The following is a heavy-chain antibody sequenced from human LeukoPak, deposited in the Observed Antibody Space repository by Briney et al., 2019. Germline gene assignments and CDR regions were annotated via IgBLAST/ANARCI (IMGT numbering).Heavy chain of an antibody. V-gene: IGHV3-7*01. CDR2: IKQDGSEK. J-gene: IGHJ4*02. CDR1: GFTFSSYW. D-gene: IGHD1-26*01. CDR3: ARDLTGIVGATAYFDY. Sequence: GGSLRLSCAASGFTFSSYWMSWVRQAPGKGLEWVANIKQDGSEKYYVDSVKGRFTISRDNAKNSLYLQMNCLRAEDTAVYYCARDLTGIVGATAYFDYWGQGTLVTVSS.